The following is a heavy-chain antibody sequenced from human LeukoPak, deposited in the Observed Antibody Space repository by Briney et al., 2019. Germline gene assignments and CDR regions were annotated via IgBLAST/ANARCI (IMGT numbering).Heavy chain of an antibody. CDR2: ISSSSSYI. Sequence: GGFLRLSCAASGFTFSSYAMSWVRQAPGKGLEWVSSISSSSSYIYYADSVKGRFTISRDNAKNSLYLQMNSLRAEDTAVYYCARDKGDDSSGYYYFDYWGQGTLVTVSS. CDR3: ARDKGDDSSGYYYFDY. CDR1: GFTFSSYA. V-gene: IGHV3-21*01. J-gene: IGHJ4*02. D-gene: IGHD3-22*01.